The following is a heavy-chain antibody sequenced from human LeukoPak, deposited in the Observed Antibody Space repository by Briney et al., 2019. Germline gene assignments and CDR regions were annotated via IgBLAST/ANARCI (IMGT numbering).Heavy chain of an antibody. J-gene: IGHJ4*02. V-gene: IGHV4-61*02. CDR2: IYTSGSN. D-gene: IGHD1-26*01. CDR3: ARDASGSYLGSDY. Sequence: SGTLSLTCTVSGGSLSSGSYYWSWIRQPAGKGLEWLGRIYTSGSNNYNPSLKSRVTISVDTSKNQFSLKLTSVNAADTAVYYCARDASGSYLGSDYWGQGTLVTVSS. CDR1: GGSLSSGSYY.